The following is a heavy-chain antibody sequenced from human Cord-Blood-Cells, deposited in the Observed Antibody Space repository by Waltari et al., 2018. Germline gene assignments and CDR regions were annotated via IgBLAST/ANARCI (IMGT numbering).Heavy chain of an antibody. J-gene: IGHJ4*02. V-gene: IGHV4-38-2*02. CDR3: ARDRLYYDFWSGNYYFDY. CDR1: GYSISSGYY. Sequence: QVQLQESGPGLLKPSETLSLTCAVSGYSISSGYYWGWLRQPPGKGLEWIGSIYHSGSTYYNPALKSRVTISVDTSKNQFSLKLSSVTAADTAVYYCARDRLYYDFWSGNYYFDYWGQGTLVTVSS. D-gene: IGHD3-3*01. CDR2: IYHSGST.